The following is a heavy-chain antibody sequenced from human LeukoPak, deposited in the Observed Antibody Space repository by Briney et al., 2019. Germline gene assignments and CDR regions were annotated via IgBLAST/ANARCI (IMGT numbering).Heavy chain of an antibody. J-gene: IGHJ6*03. Sequence: PGGSLRLSCAASGFTFDDYAMHWVRQAPGKGLEWVSGISWNSGSIGYADSVKGRFTISRDNAKNSLYLQMNSLRAEDMALYYCAKGGVAGSYYYYMDVWGKGTTVTVSS. D-gene: IGHD6-19*01. CDR1: GFTFDDYA. CDR3: AKGGVAGSYYYYMDV. V-gene: IGHV3-9*03. CDR2: ISWNSGSI.